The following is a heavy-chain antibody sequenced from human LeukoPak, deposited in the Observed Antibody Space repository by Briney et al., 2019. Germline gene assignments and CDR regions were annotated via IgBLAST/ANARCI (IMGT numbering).Heavy chain of an antibody. CDR2: ISSSSSYI. J-gene: IGHJ6*03. CDR1: GFTFSNYD. Sequence: GGSLRLSCAASGFTFSNYDMTWVRQAPGKGLEWVSAISSSSSYIYYADSVKGRFTISRDNAKNSLYLQMNSLRAEDTAVYYCARDLNGYYYYMDVWGKGTTVTVSS. V-gene: IGHV3-21*01. CDR3: ARDLNGYYYYMDV. D-gene: IGHD3-16*02.